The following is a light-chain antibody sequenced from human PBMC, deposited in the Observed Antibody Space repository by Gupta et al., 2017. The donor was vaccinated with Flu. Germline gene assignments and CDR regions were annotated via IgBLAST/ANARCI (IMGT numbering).Light chain of an antibody. V-gene: IGKV1-39*01. Sequence: DIHITPSPSSLSASVGDRVTITCRASQSISSYLNWYQQKPGKAPKLLIYAASSVESGVPSRFSGSGSGTDFTLTISRLQPEDFATYYCQQCASTPCTFGGGTKVEIK. CDR1: QSISSY. J-gene: IGKJ4*01. CDR3: QQCASTPCT. CDR2: AAS.